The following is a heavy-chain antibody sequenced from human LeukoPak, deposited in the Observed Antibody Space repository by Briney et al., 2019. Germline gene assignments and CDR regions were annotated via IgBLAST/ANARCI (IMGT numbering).Heavy chain of an antibody. J-gene: IGHJ4*02. Sequence: ASVKVSCKASGYTFTSYYMHCVRQAPGQGLEWMGIIYPSGGSTSYAQKFQGRVTMTRDTSTSTVYMELSSLRSEDTAVYYCAVPPDRQAGYFDYWGQGTLVTVSS. CDR3: AVPPDRQAGYFDY. V-gene: IGHV1-46*01. D-gene: IGHD3-10*01. CDR1: GYTFTSYY. CDR2: IYPSGGST.